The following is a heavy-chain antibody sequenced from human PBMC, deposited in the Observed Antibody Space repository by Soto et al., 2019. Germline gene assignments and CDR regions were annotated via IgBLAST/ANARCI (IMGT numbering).Heavy chain of an antibody. J-gene: IGHJ6*02. V-gene: IGHV4-61*10. CDR3: ARDTIRDSPQSSYYYSCIGG. D-gene: IGHD1-26*01. Sequence: SETLSLTCTVSGGSVSSGSYYWNWIRQPAGKGLEWVGLVFGGGRTKYNPSLKSRVTVSVDTSKNQFSLRLHSVTAADTDVYYCARDTIRDSPQSSYYYSCIGGWDQGTRTTVSS. CDR1: GGSVSSGSYY. CDR2: VFGGGRT.